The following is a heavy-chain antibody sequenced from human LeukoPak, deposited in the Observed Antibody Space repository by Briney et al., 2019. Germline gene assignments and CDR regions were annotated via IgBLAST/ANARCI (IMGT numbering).Heavy chain of an antibody. CDR2: INHSGST. Sequence: SETLSLTCAVYGGSFSGYYWSWIRQPPGKGLEWIGEINHSGSTNYNPSLKSRVTISVDTSKNQFSLRLSSVTAADTAVYYCARDSYYGSGSYTWWGQGTLVTVSS. CDR3: ARDSYYGSGSYTW. J-gene: IGHJ4*02. V-gene: IGHV4-34*01. CDR1: GGSFSGYY. D-gene: IGHD3-10*01.